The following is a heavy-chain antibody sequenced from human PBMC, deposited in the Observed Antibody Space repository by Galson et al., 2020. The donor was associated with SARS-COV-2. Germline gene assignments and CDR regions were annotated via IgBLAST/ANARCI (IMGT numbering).Heavy chain of an antibody. CDR1: GFTFSSYW. Sequence: GGSLRLSCAASGFTFSSYWMSWVRQAPGKGLEWVANIKQDGSEKYYVDSVMGRFTISRDNAKNSLYLQMNSLRAEDTAVYYCAGGRGLHDLYDSSGYYFSGMDVWGQGTTVTVSS. CDR3: AGGRGLHDLYDSSGYYFSGMDV. D-gene: IGHD3-22*01. J-gene: IGHJ6*02. CDR2: IKQDGSEK. V-gene: IGHV3-7*01.